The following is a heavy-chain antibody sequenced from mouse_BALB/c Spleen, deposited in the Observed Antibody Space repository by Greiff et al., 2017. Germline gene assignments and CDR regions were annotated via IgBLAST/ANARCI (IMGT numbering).Heavy chain of an antibody. CDR3: ASHLTGAY. CDR2: ISSGGGST. J-gene: IGHJ3*01. V-gene: IGHV5-12-1*01. Sequence: EVMLVESGGGLVKPGGSLKLSCAASGFAFSSYDMSWVRQTPEKRLEWVAYISSGGGSTYYPDTVKGRFTISRDNAKNTLYLQMSSLKSEDTAMYYCASHLTGAYWGQGTLVTVSA. D-gene: IGHD4-1*01. CDR1: GFAFSSYD.